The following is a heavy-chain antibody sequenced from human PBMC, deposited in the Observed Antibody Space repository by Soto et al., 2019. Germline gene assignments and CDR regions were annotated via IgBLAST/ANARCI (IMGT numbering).Heavy chain of an antibody. D-gene: IGHD5-18*01. CDR1: GLSLSSRGVG. J-gene: IGHJ4*02. CDR2: TFWDDDK. CDR3: VHSQTALVVLAY. Sequence: QITLKESGPTLVKPTQTLTVTCSLSGLSLSSRGVGVGWIRQPPGQALEWLAFTFWDDDKRYSPSLKSRLTITKDTSKNQVVLTMTNMDPVDTATYYYVHSQTALVVLAYWGLGTLVTVSS. V-gene: IGHV2-5*02.